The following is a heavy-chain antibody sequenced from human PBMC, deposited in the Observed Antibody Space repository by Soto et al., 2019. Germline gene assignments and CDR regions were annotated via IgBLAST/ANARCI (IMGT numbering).Heavy chain of an antibody. D-gene: IGHD3-9*01. V-gene: IGHV1-69*01. CDR3: ARDITRELIRPPNDILTGYGSFDI. CDR1: GGTFSSYA. J-gene: IGHJ3*02. CDR2: IIPIFGTA. Sequence: QVQLVQSGAEVKKPGSSVKVSCKASGGTFSSYAISWVRQAPGQGLEWMGGIIPIFGTANYAQKFQGRVTITADESTSTAYMELSSLRSEDTAVYYCARDITRELIRPPNDILTGYGSFDIWGQGTMVTVSS.